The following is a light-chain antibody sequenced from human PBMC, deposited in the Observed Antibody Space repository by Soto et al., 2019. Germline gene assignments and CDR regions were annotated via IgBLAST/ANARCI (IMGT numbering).Light chain of an antibody. CDR3: SSYSSGSTLVV. V-gene: IGLV2-14*01. CDR1: SSDIGDYNH. Sequence: QSALTQPASVSGSPGQSITISCTGTSSDIGDYNHVSWYQQHPDKAPKLMIYDISNRPSGVSDRFSGSKSGNTASLTISGLQAEDEADYYCSSYSSGSTLVVFGGGTQLTVL. CDR2: DIS. J-gene: IGLJ2*01.